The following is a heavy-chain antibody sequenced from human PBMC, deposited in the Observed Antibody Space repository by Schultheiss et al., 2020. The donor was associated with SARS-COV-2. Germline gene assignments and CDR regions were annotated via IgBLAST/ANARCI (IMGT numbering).Heavy chain of an antibody. CDR1: GFTFSSYA. J-gene: IGHJ1*01. CDR3: ARALAAAGTEGLNFQH. D-gene: IGHD6-13*01. Sequence: GGSLRLSCAASGFTFSSYAMHWVRQAPGKGLEWVAVISYDGSNKYYADSLKGRFTISRDNSKNTLYLQMNSLRAEDTAVYYCARALAAAGTEGLNFQHWGQGTLVTVSS. CDR2: ISYDGSNK. V-gene: IGHV3-30*01.